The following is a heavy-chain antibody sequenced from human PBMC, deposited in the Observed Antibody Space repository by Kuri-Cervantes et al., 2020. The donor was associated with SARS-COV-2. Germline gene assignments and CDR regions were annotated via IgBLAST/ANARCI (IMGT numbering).Heavy chain of an antibody. CDR1: GYTLTELS. CDR3: ARHQGGSSSRLWYAFDI. V-gene: IGHV1-24*01. CDR2: FDPEDGET. J-gene: IGHJ3*02. Sequence: ASVKVSCKVSGYTLTELSMHWVRQAPGKGLEWMGGFDPEDGETIYAQKFQGRVTMTEDTSTDTAYMELSSLRSEDTAVYYCARHQGGSSSRLWYAFDIWGQGTMVTVSS. D-gene: IGHD6-13*01.